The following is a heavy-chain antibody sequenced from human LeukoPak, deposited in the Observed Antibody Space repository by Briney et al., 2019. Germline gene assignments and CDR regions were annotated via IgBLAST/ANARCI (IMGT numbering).Heavy chain of an antibody. J-gene: IGHJ3*02. V-gene: IGHV4-34*01. Sequence: SETLSLTCVVYGGSFSGYYWSWIRQPPGKGLEWIGEINHSGSTNYNPSLKSRVTISVDTSKNQFSLKLSSVTAADTAVYYCARGYWDDAFDIWGQGTMVTVSS. CDR2: INHSGST. D-gene: IGHD1-26*01. CDR1: GGSFSGYY. CDR3: ARGYWDDAFDI.